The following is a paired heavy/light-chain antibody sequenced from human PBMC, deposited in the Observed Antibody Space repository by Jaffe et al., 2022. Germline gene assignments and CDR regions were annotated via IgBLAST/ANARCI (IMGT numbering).Heavy chain of an antibody. CDR2: SSGSGGST. Sequence: EVQLLESGGGLVQPGGSLRLSCAASGFTFSSYAMSWVRQAPGKGLEWVSASSGSGGSTYYADSVKGRFTISRDNSKNTLFLQMTSLRADDTAVYYCAKQAGITIFGVADYWGQGTLVTVSS. CDR3: AKQAGITIFGVADY. J-gene: IGHJ4*02. V-gene: IGHV3-23*01. CDR1: GFTFSSYA. D-gene: IGHD3-3*01.
Light chain of an antibody. CDR3: QQYHNWPLT. CDR1: QSINSN. V-gene: IGKV3-15*01. J-gene: IGKJ4*01. Sequence: EIVITQSPATLSVSPGERATLSCRASQSINSNLAWYHQKPGQAPSLLIYGASTRATGIPARFSGSGSGTEFTLTISSLQSEDFTVYYCQQYHNWPLTFGGGTRVGIK. CDR2: GAS.